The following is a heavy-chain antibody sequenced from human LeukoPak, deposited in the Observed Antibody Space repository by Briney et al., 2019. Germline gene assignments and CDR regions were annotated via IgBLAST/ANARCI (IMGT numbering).Heavy chain of an antibody. CDR3: AKGGRWLQWDYYYMDV. Sequence: GGSLRLSCAASGFTFSSYGMHWVRQAPGKGLEWVAFIRYDGSNKYYADSVKGRFTISRDNSKNTLYLQMNSLRAEDTAVYYCAKGGRWLQWDYYYMDVWGKGTTVTISS. J-gene: IGHJ6*03. CDR2: IRYDGSNK. D-gene: IGHD5-24*01. V-gene: IGHV3-30*02. CDR1: GFTFSSYG.